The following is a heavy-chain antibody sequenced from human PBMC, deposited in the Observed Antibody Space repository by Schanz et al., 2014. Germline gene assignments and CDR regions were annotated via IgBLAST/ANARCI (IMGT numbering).Heavy chain of an antibody. CDR2: ISRDGTTS. CDR3: ARVVGATAGTY. Sequence: QVQLVESGGGLVKPGGSLRLSCAASGFIFNDYYMNWIRQAPGKGLEWLSYISRDGTTSYYADSVKGRFTISRDNAKNSLYLEMTSLRGEDTAVYYCARVVGATAGTYWGQGTLVTVSS. J-gene: IGHJ4*02. V-gene: IGHV3-11*01. D-gene: IGHD6-13*01. CDR1: GFIFNDYY.